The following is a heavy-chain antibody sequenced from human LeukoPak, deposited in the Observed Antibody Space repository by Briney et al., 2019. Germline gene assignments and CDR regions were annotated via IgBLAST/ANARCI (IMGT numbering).Heavy chain of an antibody. V-gene: IGHV1-2*02. CDR3: ARSGSSGWYQPSRY. CDR2: INPNSGGT. J-gene: IGHJ4*02. Sequence: GASVKVSCKASGYTFTGYYMRWVRQAPGQGLEWMGWINPNSGGTNYAQKFQGRVTMTRDTSISTAYMELSRLRSDDTAVYYCARSGSSGWYQPSRYWGQGTLVTVSS. CDR1: GYTFTGYY. D-gene: IGHD6-19*01.